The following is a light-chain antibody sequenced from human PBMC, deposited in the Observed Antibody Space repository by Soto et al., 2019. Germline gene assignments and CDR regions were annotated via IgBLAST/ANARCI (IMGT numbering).Light chain of an antibody. V-gene: IGLV2-14*01. CDR1: SSDVGGYNY. J-gene: IGLJ3*02. CDR2: DVR. CDR3: SSYTSSRV. Sequence: QSVLTQPASVSGSPGQSITISCTGTSSDVGGYNYVSWYQQHPGKAPKLMIYDVRNRPSGVSNRFSGSKSGNTASLTISGLQAEDEADYYCSSYTSSRVFGGGTKVTVL.